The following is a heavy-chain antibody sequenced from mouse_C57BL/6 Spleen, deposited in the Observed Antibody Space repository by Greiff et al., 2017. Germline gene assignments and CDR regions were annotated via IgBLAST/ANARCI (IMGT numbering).Heavy chain of an antibody. V-gene: IGHV1-69*01. D-gene: IGHD2-1*01. J-gene: IGHJ2*01. CDR2: IDPSDSYT. CDR3: ARGDYGNQYYFDY. Sequence: QVQLQQPGAELVMPGASVKLSCKASGYTFTSYWMHWVKQRPGQGLEWIGEIDPSDSYTNYNQKFKGKSTLTVDKSFSTAYMQLSSLTSEDSAVYYCARGDYGNQYYFDYWGQGTTLTVSS. CDR1: GYTFTSYW.